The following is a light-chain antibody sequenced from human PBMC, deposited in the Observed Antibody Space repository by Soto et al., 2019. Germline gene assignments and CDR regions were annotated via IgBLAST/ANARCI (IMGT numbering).Light chain of an antibody. CDR1: QGIAPY. CDR2: ATS. CDR3: QKYNSAPLT. J-gene: IGKJ4*01. V-gene: IGKV1-27*01. Sequence: DVQMTQSPSSLSAFVGDRVTITCRASQGIAPYLAWFQQKPGKVHKLLIYATSTLQSGDPSRFSGSESGTNFTLTISSLQPEDVGTYYCQKYNSAPLTFGGGTKVDIK.